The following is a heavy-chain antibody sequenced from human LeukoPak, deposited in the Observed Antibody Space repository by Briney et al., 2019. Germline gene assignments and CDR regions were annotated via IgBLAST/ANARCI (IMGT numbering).Heavy chain of an antibody. V-gene: IGHV1-2*02. CDR3: ANYYGSGSGNGYYYYGMDV. J-gene: IGHJ6*02. CDR2: INPNSGGT. CDR1: GYTFTSYY. D-gene: IGHD3-10*01. Sequence: GASVKVSCKASGYTFTSYYIHWVRQAPGQGLEWMGWINPNSGGTNYAQKFQGRVTMTRDTSISTAYMELSRLRSDDTAVYYCANYYGSGSGNGYYYYGMDVWGQGTTVTVSS.